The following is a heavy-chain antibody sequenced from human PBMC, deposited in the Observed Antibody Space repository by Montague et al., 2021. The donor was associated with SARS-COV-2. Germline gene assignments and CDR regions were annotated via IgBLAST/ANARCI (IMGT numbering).Heavy chain of an antibody. Sequence: SLRLSCAASGFTSSSYEMNWVRQAPGKGLEWVSYISSSGSTIYYADSVKGRFTISRDNAKNSLYLQMNSLRAEDTAVYYCARDRPRIVGATDFDYWGQGTLVTVSS. D-gene: IGHD1-26*01. J-gene: IGHJ4*02. CDR3: ARDRPRIVGATDFDY. CDR2: ISSSGSTI. CDR1: GFTSSSYE. V-gene: IGHV3-48*03.